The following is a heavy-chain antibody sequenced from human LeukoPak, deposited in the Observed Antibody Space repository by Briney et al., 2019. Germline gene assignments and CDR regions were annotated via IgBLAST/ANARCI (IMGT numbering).Heavy chain of an antibody. V-gene: IGHV4-34*01. CDR1: GESFRGFY. D-gene: IGHD5-12*01. Sequence: SETLSLTCAVYGESFRGFYWIWIRQTSGKGLEWIGEINHSGSTNYNPSLKSRVTMSVDTSKNQFSLNLRSMTAADAGIYYCAREDIAGRVTTILPYWGQGTPVTVSS. CDR3: AREDIAGRVTTILPY. CDR2: INHSGST. J-gene: IGHJ4*02.